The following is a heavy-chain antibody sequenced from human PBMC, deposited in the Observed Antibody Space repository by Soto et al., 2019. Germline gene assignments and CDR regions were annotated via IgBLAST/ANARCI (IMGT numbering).Heavy chain of an antibody. CDR3: ARMVVGAYKGYWFDP. V-gene: IGHV1-69*13. CDR2: IIPIFGTA. J-gene: IGHJ5*02. Sequence: AASVKVSCKASGGTFSSYAISWVRQAPGQGLEWMGGIIPIFGTANYAQKFQGRVTITADESTSTAYMELSSLRSEDTAVYYCARMVVGAYKGYWFDPWGQGTLVTVSS. D-gene: IGHD1-26*01. CDR1: GGTFSSYA.